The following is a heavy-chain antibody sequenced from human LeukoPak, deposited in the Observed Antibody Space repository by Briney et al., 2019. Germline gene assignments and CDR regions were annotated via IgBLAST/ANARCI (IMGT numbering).Heavy chain of an antibody. CDR1: GYSISSGYY. V-gene: IGHV4-38-2*01. Sequence: SETLSLTCAVSGYSISSGYYWGWIRQPPGKGLEWIGSIYHSGSTYYNPSLKSRVTISVDTSKNQFSLKLSSVTAADTAVYYCARVIGEYCSSTSCYRDYYYYMDVWGKGTTVTVSS. J-gene: IGHJ6*03. CDR2: IYHSGST. D-gene: IGHD2-2*02. CDR3: ARVIGEYCSSTSCYRDYYYYMDV.